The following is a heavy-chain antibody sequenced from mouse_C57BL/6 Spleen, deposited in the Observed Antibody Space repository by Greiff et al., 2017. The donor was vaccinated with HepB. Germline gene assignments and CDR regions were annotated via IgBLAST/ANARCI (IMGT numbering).Heavy chain of an antibody. CDR2: INPYNGDT. CDR1: GYSFTGYF. CDR3: ARGSTVVAPRYFDV. Sequence: VQLQQSGPELVKPGDSVKISCKASGYSFTGYFMNWVMQSHGKSLEWIGRINPYNGDTFYNQKFKGKATLTVDKSSSTAHMELRSLTSEDSAVYYCARGSTVVAPRYFDVWGTGTTVTVSS. V-gene: IGHV1-20*01. J-gene: IGHJ1*03. D-gene: IGHD1-1*01.